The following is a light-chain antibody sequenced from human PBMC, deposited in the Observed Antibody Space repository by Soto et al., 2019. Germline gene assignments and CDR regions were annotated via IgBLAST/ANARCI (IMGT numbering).Light chain of an antibody. V-gene: IGLV1-40*01. CDR3: QSYDNNMAAWV. CDR1: SANIGAGYD. J-gene: IGLJ3*02. Sequence: QPVLTQPPSVSGTPGQRVTISCTGSSANIGAGYDVHWYQQLPGTAPKVVIYENNNRPSGVPERFSGSRSGTSGSLAITGLQAEDDGDYYCQSYDNNMAAWVFGGGTKLTVL. CDR2: ENN.